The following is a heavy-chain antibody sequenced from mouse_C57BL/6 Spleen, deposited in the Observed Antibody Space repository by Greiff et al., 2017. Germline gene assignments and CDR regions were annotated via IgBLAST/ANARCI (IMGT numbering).Heavy chain of an antibody. J-gene: IGHJ1*03. CDR3: ARSDYYGSPWYFDV. D-gene: IGHD1-1*01. CDR1: GYTFTSYW. CDR2: IHPSSGST. Sequence: QVQLQQPGAELVKPGASVKLSCKASGYTFTSYWMHWVKQRPGQGLEWIGMIHPSSGSTNYNEKFKSKATLTVDNSSRTASMQLSSLTSEDSAVYYCARSDYYGSPWYFDVWGTGTTVTVSS. V-gene: IGHV1-64*01.